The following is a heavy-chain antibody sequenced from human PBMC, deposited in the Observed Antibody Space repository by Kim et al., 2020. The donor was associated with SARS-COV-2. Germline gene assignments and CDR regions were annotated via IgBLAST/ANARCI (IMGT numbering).Heavy chain of an antibody. V-gene: IGHV3-66*01. CDR2: IYNGGST. Sequence: GGSLRLSCAASGFTVSTNYMSWVRQAPGKGLEWVSVIYNGGSTYYVDSGKGRFTISRDNSKNTVYLQMNSLRAEDTAVYYCAKQLNGLGHYWGQGTLVTV. CDR3: AKQLNGLGHY. CDR1: GFTVSTNY. J-gene: IGHJ4*02. D-gene: IGHD6-13*01.